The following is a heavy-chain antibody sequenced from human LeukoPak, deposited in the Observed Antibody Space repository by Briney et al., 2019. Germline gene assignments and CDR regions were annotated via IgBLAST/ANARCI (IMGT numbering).Heavy chain of an antibody. Sequence: GASVKVSCKASGGTFSSYAISWVRQAPGQGLGWMGGIIPIFGTANYAQKFQGRVTITADKSTSTAYMELSRLRSDDTAVYYCAREQNEWELLGYWGQGTLVTVSS. D-gene: IGHD1-26*01. CDR3: AREQNEWELLGY. J-gene: IGHJ4*02. V-gene: IGHV1-69*06. CDR1: GGTFSSYA. CDR2: IIPIFGTA.